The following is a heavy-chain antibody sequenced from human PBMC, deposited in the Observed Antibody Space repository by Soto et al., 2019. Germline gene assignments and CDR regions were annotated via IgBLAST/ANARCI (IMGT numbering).Heavy chain of an antibody. J-gene: IGHJ6*02. CDR3: ASSNIAAAGFYYYCMDV. Sequence: PSETLSLTCAVSGGSISSGGYSWSWIRQPPGKGLEWIGYIYHSGSTYYNPSLKSRVTISVDRSKNQFSLKLSSVTAADTAVYYCASSNIAAAGFYYYCMDVWGRGTTVTVSS. D-gene: IGHD6-13*01. CDR1: GGSISSGGYS. CDR2: IYHSGST. V-gene: IGHV4-30-2*02.